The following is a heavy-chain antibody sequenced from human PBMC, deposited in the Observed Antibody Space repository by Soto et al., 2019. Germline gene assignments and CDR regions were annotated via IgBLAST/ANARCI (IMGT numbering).Heavy chain of an antibody. CDR1: GGFLSHYS. Sequence: QGQLGQSWAEVKKPGSSVNVACKASGGFLSHYSVSWVRQAPGQGLEWMGRTSPISGTRDYAQKFTDRVIITEEHATNTGYMEFNSLISEDKAVYYCGASDSSEKGAQWGPGTLATVSA. D-gene: IGHD6-19*01. J-gene: IGHJ4*01. CDR3: GASDSSEKGAQ. CDR2: TSPISGTR. V-gene: IGHV1-69*18.